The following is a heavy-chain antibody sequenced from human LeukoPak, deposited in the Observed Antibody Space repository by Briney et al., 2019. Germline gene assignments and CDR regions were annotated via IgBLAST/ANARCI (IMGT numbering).Heavy chain of an antibody. CDR2: IRSKPYGGTT. V-gene: IGHV3-49*04. Sequence: GGSPRLSCTASGFTFGDYAMSWVRQAPGKGLEWVGFIRSKPYGGTTEYAASVKGRFTISRDDTKSIAYLQMNSLKTEDTAVYYCSRGQLWLRGEGSGLDYWGQGPLVSVSS. J-gene: IGHJ4*02. CDR3: SRGQLWLRGEGSGLDY. CDR1: GFTFGDYA. D-gene: IGHD5-18*01.